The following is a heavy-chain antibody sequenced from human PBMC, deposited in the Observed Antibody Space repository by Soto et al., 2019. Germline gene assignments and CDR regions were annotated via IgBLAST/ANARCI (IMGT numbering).Heavy chain of an antibody. Sequence: VGSLRLSCAASGFTFSSYWMSWVRQAPGKGLEWVANIKQDGSEKYYVDSVKGRFTISRDNAKNSLYLQMNSLRAEDTAVYYCAKEMNGYYDILTGYGGMDVWGQGTTVTVSS. CDR1: GFTFSSYW. CDR3: AKEMNGYYDILTGYGGMDV. V-gene: IGHV3-7*03. D-gene: IGHD3-9*01. J-gene: IGHJ6*02. CDR2: IKQDGSEK.